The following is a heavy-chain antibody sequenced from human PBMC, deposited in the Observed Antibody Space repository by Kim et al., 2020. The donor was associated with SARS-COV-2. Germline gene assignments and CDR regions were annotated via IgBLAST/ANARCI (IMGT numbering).Heavy chain of an antibody. CDR3: ARGSHSSSWYNDY. J-gene: IGHJ4*02. V-gene: IGHV3-33*01. CDR1: GFTFSSYG. Sequence: GGSLRLSCAASGFTFSSYGMHWVRQAPGKGLEWVAVIWYDGSNKYYADSVKGRFTISRDNSKNTLYLQMNSLRAEDTAVYYCARGSHSSSWYNDYWGQGTLVTVSS. D-gene: IGHD6-13*01. CDR2: IWYDGSNK.